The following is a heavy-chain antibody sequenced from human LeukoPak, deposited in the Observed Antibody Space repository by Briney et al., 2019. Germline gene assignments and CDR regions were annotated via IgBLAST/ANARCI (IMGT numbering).Heavy chain of an antibody. Sequence: GGSLRLSCAASGFTFSSNWMHWVRQAPGRGLVWVSCINTDGSSTSYADSVKGRFTISRDNAKNRLYVQMNSLRAEDTAVYYCATGSGLWSPDYWGQGTLVTVSS. CDR1: GFTFSSNW. CDR3: ATGSGLWSPDY. CDR2: INTDGSST. V-gene: IGHV3-74*01. D-gene: IGHD5-18*01. J-gene: IGHJ4*02.